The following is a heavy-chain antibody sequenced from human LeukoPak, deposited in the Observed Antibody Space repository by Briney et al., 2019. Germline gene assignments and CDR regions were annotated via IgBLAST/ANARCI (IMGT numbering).Heavy chain of an antibody. Sequence: SETLSLTCNVSGDSISSYYWSWIRQPPGEGLEWIGYIYTSGTTNYNPSLKSRVTISVDTSKNQFSLRLSSVTAADTAVYYCARSYYDFLTGYYLDYWGQGTLVTVSS. D-gene: IGHD3-9*01. CDR3: ARSYYDFLTGYYLDY. J-gene: IGHJ4*02. V-gene: IGHV4-4*09. CDR2: IYTSGTT. CDR1: GDSISSYY.